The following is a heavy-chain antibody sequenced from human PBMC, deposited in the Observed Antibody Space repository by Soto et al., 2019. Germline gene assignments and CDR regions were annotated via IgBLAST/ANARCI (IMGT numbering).Heavy chain of an antibody. CDR3: ARGRGGRGFDY. V-gene: IGHV4-61*01. D-gene: IGHD3-16*01. CDR2: VYHTGRT. CDR1: GGSFKSGSYS. Sequence: SETLSLTCTVSGGSFKSGSYSWSWIRQPPGKGLEWIGYVYHTGRTSYNPSLKSRVSISMDTSKNQFSLKLSSVTAADTAVYYCARGRGGRGFDYWGQGTLVTVSS. J-gene: IGHJ4*02.